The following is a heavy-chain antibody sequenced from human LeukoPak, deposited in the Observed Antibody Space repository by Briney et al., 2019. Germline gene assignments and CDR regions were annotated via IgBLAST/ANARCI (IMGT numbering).Heavy chain of an antibody. CDR3: ARELYGSGLGPLWY. Sequence: PSETLSLTCSVSGGSFTSYYWSWIRQPAGKGLEWIGRIHTSGSTDYNPSLKTRVTMSVDTSKNRFSLKLTSVTAADTAVYYCARELYGSGLGPLWYWGQGTLVTVSS. CDR2: IHTSGST. CDR1: GGSFTSYY. J-gene: IGHJ4*02. V-gene: IGHV4-4*07. D-gene: IGHD6-19*01.